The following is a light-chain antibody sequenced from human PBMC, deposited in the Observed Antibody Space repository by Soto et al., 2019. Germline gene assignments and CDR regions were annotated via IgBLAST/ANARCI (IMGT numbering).Light chain of an antibody. CDR3: RQYTNWPQN. V-gene: IGKV3-15*01. J-gene: IGKJ2*01. Sequence: EIVMTQSQVTLSASPGERATLSCRASQTVTTNLAWYQQRPGQAPRLLIYGASTRVTGIPPRFSGSGSGTDFTLTISGLQSEDFAVYFCRQYTNWPQNFGQGTKLEIK. CDR2: GAS. CDR1: QTVTTN.